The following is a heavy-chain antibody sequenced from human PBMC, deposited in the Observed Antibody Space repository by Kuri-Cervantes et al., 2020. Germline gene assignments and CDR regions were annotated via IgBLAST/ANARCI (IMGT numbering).Heavy chain of an antibody. V-gene: IGHV1-18*01. D-gene: IGHD2-21*02. CDR2: ISAYNGNT. CDR3: ARGHTVTSFDY. CDR1: GYTFTSYG. Sequence: ASVKVSCKASGYTFTSYGISWVRQAPGQGLEWMGWISAYNGNTNYAQKLQGRVTMTTDTSTSTAYLELGSLTSDDTAVYYCARGHTVTSFDYWGQGTLVTVSS. J-gene: IGHJ4*02.